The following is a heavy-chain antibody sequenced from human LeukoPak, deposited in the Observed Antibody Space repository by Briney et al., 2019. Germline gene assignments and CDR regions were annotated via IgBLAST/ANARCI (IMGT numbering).Heavy chain of an antibody. CDR3: TTYSSGSCPF. D-gene: IGHD6-19*01. CDR2: IYRNTNGQTT. V-gene: IGHV3-15*01. CDR1: GITFSNAW. J-gene: IGHJ4*02. Sequence: GGSLRLSCAASGITFSNAWMTWVRQAPGKGMEGVGRIYRNTNGQTTDYGAPLTGRFTISRDYSKNTLYLQMNSLKTEDTAVYYCTTYSSGSCPFWGQGTLVTVSS.